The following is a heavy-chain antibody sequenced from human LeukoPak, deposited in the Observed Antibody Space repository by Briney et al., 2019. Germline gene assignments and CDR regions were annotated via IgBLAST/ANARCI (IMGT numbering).Heavy chain of an antibody. J-gene: IGHJ4*02. CDR3: AKDRDSGSYRGTFDY. D-gene: IGHD1-26*01. Sequence: GGSLRLSCAASGFTFSSYGMQWVRQAPGKGLEGVAVISYDGSNKYYADSVKGRFTISRDNSTNTLYLQMNSLRAEDTAVYYCAKDRDSGSYRGTFDYGGQGTLVTVSS. CDR1: GFTFSSYG. V-gene: IGHV3-30*18. CDR2: ISYDGSNK.